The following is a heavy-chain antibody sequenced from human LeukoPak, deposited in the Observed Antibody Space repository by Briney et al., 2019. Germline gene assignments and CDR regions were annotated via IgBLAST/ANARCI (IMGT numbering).Heavy chain of an antibody. Sequence: GGSLRLSCAASGFTFSSYSMNWVRQAPGKGLEWVSSISSSSSYIYYADSVKGLFTISRDNAKNSLYLQMNSLRAEDTAVYYCARGETAMVARYYFDYWGQGTLVTVSS. D-gene: IGHD5-18*01. V-gene: IGHV3-21*01. CDR2: ISSSSSYI. CDR3: ARGETAMVARYYFDY. J-gene: IGHJ4*02. CDR1: GFTFSSYS.